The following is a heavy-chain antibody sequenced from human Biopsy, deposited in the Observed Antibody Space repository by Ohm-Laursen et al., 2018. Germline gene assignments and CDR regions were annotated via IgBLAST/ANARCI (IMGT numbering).Heavy chain of an antibody. D-gene: IGHD3-3*01. J-gene: IGHJ3*02. CDR2: ISWQSDTR. CDR1: GFSFEDYG. CDR3: VKDKDFRDAFDI. Sequence: SLRLSCSASGFSFEDYGMHWVRQAPGKGLEWVSSISWQSDTRNYADSVKGRFAISRDNAKKSLYLEVDSLRDEDTALYYCVKDKDFRDAFDIWGQGTMVTVSS. V-gene: IGHV3-9*01.